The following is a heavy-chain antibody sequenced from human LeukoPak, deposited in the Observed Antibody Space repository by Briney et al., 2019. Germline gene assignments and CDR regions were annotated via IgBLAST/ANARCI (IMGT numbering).Heavy chain of an antibody. CDR1: GGSISSYY. D-gene: IGHD3-22*01. J-gene: IGHJ2*01. CDR2: IYTSGST. V-gene: IGHV4-4*09. Sequence: SETLSLTCTVSGGSISSYYWSWIRQPPGKGLEWIGYIYTSGSTSYNPSLKSRGTISVDTSKNQFSLTLSSVTAAATAVYYCARLYRTHYYDSSGYYYVWYFDLWGRGTLVTVSS. CDR3: ARLYRTHYYDSSGYYYVWYFDL.